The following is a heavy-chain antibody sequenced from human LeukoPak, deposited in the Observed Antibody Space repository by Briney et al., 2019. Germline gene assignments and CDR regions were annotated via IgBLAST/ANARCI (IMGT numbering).Heavy chain of an antibody. Sequence: GGAPEISCKGSGCTFTTYWIGWVRPLPGKGLGWVGVSYTGDSDTRYSPSFQGNVTITADKSISTAYLQWSSLKASDTAMYYCARQDSTAYYDSTGLPYDAFDIWGQGTMVTVSS. CDR3: ARQDSTAYYDSTGLPYDAFDI. CDR1: GCTFTTYW. CDR2: SYTGDSDT. J-gene: IGHJ3*02. D-gene: IGHD3-22*01. V-gene: IGHV5-51*01.